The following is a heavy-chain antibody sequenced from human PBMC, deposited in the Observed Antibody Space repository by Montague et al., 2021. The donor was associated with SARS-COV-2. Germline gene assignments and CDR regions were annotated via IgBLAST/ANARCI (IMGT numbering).Heavy chain of an antibody. CDR3: ARQDIQLRFDL. V-gene: IGHV4-39*01. CDR2: SRYGGTS. CDR1: SGSISNDIYY. J-gene: IGHJ2*01. Sequence: SETLSLTCTVSSGSISNDIYYWGWIRQPPGKGPEWIGGSRYGGTSYYNPSLKSRVTISIDTTKNQFSLKTTAVTAADTAVYFCARQDIQLRFDLWGRGTLVTVSP. D-gene: IGHD1-1*01.